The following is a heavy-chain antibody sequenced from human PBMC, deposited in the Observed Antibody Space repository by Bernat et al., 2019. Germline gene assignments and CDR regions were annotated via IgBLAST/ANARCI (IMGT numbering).Heavy chain of an antibody. D-gene: IGHD2-15*01. V-gene: IGHV3-30*01. CDR1: GFTFSSYV. J-gene: IGHJ4*02. CDR3: ARSPWRELVVAPVGY. CDR2: ITYDGSHT. Sequence: VQLVESGGGVVQPGMSLRLSCAPSGFTFSSYVMHWVRQAPGKGLEWVAVITYDGSHTYYADSVKGRFTISRDDSKNTLHLQMNSLRAEDTAVYYCARSPWRELVVAPVGYWGQGTLVTVSS.